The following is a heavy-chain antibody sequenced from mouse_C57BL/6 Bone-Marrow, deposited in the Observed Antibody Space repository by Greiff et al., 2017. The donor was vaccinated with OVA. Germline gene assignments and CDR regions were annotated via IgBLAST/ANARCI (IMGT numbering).Heavy chain of an antibody. CDR1: GYTFTSYW. D-gene: IGHD1-1*01. CDR3: ARENGSLYFDY. J-gene: IGHJ2*01. V-gene: IGHV1-69*01. CDR2: IDPSDSYT. Sequence: QVQLQQPGAELVMPGASVKLSSKASGYTFTSYWMHWVKQRPGQGLEWIGEIDPSDSYTNYNQKFKGKSTLTVDKSSSTAYMQLSSLTSEDSAVYYCARENGSLYFDYWGQGTTLTVSS.